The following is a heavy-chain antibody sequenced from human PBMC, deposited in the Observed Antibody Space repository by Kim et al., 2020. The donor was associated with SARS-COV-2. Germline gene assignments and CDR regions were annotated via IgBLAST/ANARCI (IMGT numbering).Heavy chain of an antibody. V-gene: IGHV1-8*01. D-gene: IGHD3-22*01. Sequence: ASVKVSCKASGYTFTSYDINWVRQATGQGLEWMGWMNPNSGNTGYAQKFQGRVTMTRNTSISTAYMELSSLRSEDTAVYYCARRERPITMIVVVSYYYYGIDVWGQGTTVTVSS. CDR1: GYTFTSYD. CDR2: MNPNSGNT. J-gene: IGHJ6*02. CDR3: ARRERPITMIVVVSYYYYGIDV.